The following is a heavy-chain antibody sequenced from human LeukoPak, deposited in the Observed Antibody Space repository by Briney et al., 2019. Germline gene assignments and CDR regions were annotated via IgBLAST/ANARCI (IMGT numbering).Heavy chain of an antibody. J-gene: IGHJ4*02. D-gene: IGHD3-9*01. CDR1: GYTFTSYD. CDR3: ARGRILWGYYKGLWY. CDR2: MNPNSGNT. V-gene: IGHV1-8*01. Sequence: ASVKVPCKASGYTFTSYDINWVRQATGQGLEWMGWMNPNSGNTGYAQKFQGRVTMTRNTSISTAYMELSSLRSEDTAVYYCARGRILWGYYKGLWYWGQGTLVTVSS.